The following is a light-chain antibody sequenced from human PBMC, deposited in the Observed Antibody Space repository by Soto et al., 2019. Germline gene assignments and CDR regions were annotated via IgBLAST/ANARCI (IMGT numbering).Light chain of an antibody. CDR1: QDVRTC. Sequence: IQMTPFPSSVSASVGDRVTITCRESQDVRTCLAWYQQRPGKAPKVLIHAATILQSGVPSGFSGSGAGTDFTLTINSLQPDDFATYYWQQVDNFPRTFGPGTKVD. CDR3: QQVDNFPRT. V-gene: IGKV1-12*01. CDR2: AAT. J-gene: IGKJ3*01.